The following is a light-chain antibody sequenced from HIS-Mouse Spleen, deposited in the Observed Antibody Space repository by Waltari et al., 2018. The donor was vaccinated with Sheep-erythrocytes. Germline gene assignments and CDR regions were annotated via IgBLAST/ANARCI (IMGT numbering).Light chain of an antibody. CDR1: SSYVGGYNY. CDR2: DVS. Sequence: QSALTQPASVSGSPGQSITISCTGTSSYVGGYNYVPWYQQHQGKAPKRMIYDVSNRPSGVSNRFSGSKSGNTASLTISGLQAEDEADYYCSSYTSSSTLDYVFGTGTKVTVL. J-gene: IGLJ1*01. V-gene: IGLV2-14*03. CDR3: SSYTSSSTLDYV.